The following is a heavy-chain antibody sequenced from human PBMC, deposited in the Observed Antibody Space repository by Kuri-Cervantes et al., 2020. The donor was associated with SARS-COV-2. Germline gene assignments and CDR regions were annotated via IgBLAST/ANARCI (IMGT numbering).Heavy chain of an antibody. D-gene: IGHD3-9*01. CDR2: INPSGGST. CDR3: ARGGHDILTYYFDY. CDR1: GYTLTELS. V-gene: IGHV1-46*01. J-gene: IGHJ4*02. Sequence: ASVKVSCKVSGYTLTELSMHWVRQAPGQGLEWMGIINPSGGSTSYAQKFQGRVTMTRDTSTSTVYMELSSLRSEDTAVYYCARGGHDILTYYFDYWGQGTLVTVSS.